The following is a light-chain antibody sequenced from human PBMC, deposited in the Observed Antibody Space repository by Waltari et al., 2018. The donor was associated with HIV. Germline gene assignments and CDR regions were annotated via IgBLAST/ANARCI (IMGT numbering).Light chain of an antibody. J-gene: IGLJ3*02. CDR3: QSYDSSNQGV. CDR1: SGSIASNY. V-gene: IGLV6-57*01. Sequence: NFMLTQPHSVSESQGKTVTISCTRTSGSIASNYMQWYQQRPGSSPTTGIYEDNQRPSGVPDRFSGSIDSSSNAASLTISGLKTEDEADYYCQSYDSSNQGVFGGGTKLTVL. CDR2: EDN.